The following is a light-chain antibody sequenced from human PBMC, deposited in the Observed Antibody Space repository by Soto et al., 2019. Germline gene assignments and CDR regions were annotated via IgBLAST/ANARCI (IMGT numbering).Light chain of an antibody. CDR1: QCVSSNH. CDR3: QQYSSSRT. CDR2: GGS. Sequence: DIVLTQSPCTLSVSPGDRATLSCGASQCVSSNHLAWYQQKPGQAPRLLIYGGSSRATGIPVRFSGSGSETDFTLTITRLEPEDFAVYYCQQYSSSRTFGQGTKVDIK. V-gene: IGKV3-20*01. J-gene: IGKJ1*01.